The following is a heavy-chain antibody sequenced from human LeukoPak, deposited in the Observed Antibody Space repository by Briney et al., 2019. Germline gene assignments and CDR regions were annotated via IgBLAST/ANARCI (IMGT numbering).Heavy chain of an antibody. CDR3: AQDLYAGLLWFGELLYPTPLDY. CDR2: ISSSGSTI. Sequence: GGSLRLSCAASGFTFSSYEINWVRQAPGKGLEWVSYISSSGSTIYYADSVKGRFTISRDNAKNSLYLQMNSLRAEDTAVYYCAQDLYAGLLWFGELLYPTPLDYWGQGTLVTVSS. CDR1: GFTFSSYE. J-gene: IGHJ4*02. D-gene: IGHD3-10*01. V-gene: IGHV3-48*03.